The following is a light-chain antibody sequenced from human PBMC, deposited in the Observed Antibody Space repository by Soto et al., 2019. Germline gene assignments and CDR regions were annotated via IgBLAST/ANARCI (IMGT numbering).Light chain of an antibody. CDR3: QTWGTGIQV. V-gene: IGLV4-69*01. CDR2: VNSNGSH. CDR1: SGHSSYA. Sequence: QSVLTQSPSASASLGASVKLTCTLSSGHSSYAIAWHQQQPDKGPRYLMKVNSNGSHSRGDGIPDRFSGSISGAERYLSISSLQPDDEADYYCQTWGTGIQVFGGGTKLTVL. J-gene: IGLJ3*02.